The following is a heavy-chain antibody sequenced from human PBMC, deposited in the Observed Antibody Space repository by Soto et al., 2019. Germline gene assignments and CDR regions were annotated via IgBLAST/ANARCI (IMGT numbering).Heavy chain of an antibody. J-gene: IGHJ4*02. Sequence: QVQLQESGPGLVKPSGTLSLTCVVSGGSISSPDWWSWVRQPPGKGLEWIGEIHHTGSTNYNPSLKSRVPISMDKSKHQYSLNVRSVTAADTAVYYCARAGSGGPGATDCWGQGTLVTVSS. CDR2: IHHTGST. D-gene: IGHD3-3*01. V-gene: IGHV4-4*02. CDR1: GGSISSPDW. CDR3: ARAGSGGPGATDC.